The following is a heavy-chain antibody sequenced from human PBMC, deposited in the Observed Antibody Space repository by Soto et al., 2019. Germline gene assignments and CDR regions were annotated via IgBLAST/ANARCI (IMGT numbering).Heavy chain of an antibody. CDR1: GFTFSYYV. CDR2: ISSGSSTI. CDR3: LRDMQLWRLDS. J-gene: IGHJ4*02. V-gene: IGHV3-48*04. Sequence: GGSLRVCCRAAGFTFSYYVRSWVRQGPGKGLEWAAHISSGSSTINYADSVRSRFTISRDNAKNTLYLHMNSLRAEDTAVYYCLRDMQLWRLDSWGQGTLVTVSS. D-gene: IGHD2-21*01.